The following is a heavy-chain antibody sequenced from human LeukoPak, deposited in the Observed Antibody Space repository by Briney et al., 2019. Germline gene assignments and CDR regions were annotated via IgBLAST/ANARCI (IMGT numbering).Heavy chain of an antibody. CDR1: GFTFDDYA. Sequence: PGGSLRLSCAASGFTFDDYAMNWFRQAPEKGLEWVSGINWNGGSTYYRDSVKGRFTISRDNAKNSLYLQMNSLRAEDTALYYCARVKGSGSRNSIDYWGQGTLVTVSS. V-gene: IGHV3-20*04. CDR2: INWNGGST. J-gene: IGHJ4*02. CDR3: ARVKGSGSRNSIDY. D-gene: IGHD3-3*01.